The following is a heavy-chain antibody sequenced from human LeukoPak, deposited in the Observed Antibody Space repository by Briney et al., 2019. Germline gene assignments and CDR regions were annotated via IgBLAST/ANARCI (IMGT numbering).Heavy chain of an antibody. CDR1: GFTFSSYW. D-gene: IGHD2-15*01. J-gene: IGHJ4*02. V-gene: IGHV3-7*04. CDR2: IKQDGSEK. Sequence: GGSLRLSCAASGFTFSSYWMSWVRQAPGKGLEWVANIKQDGSEKYYVDSVKGRFTISRDNAKNSLYLQMNSLRADVTAVYYCARDLPLYCSGGSCYSAYWGQGTLVTVSS. CDR3: ARDLPLYCSGGSCYSAY.